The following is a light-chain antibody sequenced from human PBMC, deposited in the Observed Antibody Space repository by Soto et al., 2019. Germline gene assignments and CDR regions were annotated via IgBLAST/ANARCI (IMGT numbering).Light chain of an antibody. Sequence: DIVMTQSPDSLAVSLAERATINCKSSQSILYSSNNKNYLAWYQQKPGQPPKLLIYWASTRESGVPDRFSGSGSGTDFTLTSSSLQAGDVAVYYCQQYYDAPQTFGQGTKVEIK. CDR2: WAS. CDR1: QSILYSSNNKNY. J-gene: IGKJ1*01. CDR3: QQYYDAPQT. V-gene: IGKV4-1*01.